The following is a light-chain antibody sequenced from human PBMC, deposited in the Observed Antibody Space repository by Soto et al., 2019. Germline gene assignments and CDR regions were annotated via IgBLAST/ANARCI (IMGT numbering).Light chain of an antibody. J-gene: IGKJ1*01. CDR2: KAS. Sequence: DIQMTQSPSTLSASVGDRVTITCLSSQSISSWLALYQQKPGKAPKLLSYKASSLESGVPSRFSGSVSGTEFTLTSSSLQPDDFATYYCQQYNSYPWTFGQGTKVEIK. V-gene: IGKV1-5*03. CDR3: QQYNSYPWT. CDR1: QSISSW.